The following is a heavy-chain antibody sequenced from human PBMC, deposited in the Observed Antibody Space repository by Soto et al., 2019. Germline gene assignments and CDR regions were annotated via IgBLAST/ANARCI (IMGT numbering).Heavy chain of an antibody. CDR1: GYTFNSHG. D-gene: IGHD3-10*01. Sequence: QVQLVQSGAEVKKPGASVKVSCKASGYTFNSHGISWVRQAPGQGLEWLGWISVYDGNTNFAQKFQGRVTMTTDTLTSTAYMELRSLRSDDTAVYYCARPDYYNTGSAAFDIWGQGTMVTVSS. J-gene: IGHJ3*02. CDR2: ISVYDGNT. V-gene: IGHV1-18*01. CDR3: ARPDYYNTGSAAFDI.